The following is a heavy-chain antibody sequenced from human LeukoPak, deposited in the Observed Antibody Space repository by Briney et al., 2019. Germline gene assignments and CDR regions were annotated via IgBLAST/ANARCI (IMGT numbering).Heavy chain of an antibody. CDR2: ISWDGGVT. J-gene: IGHJ5*02. V-gene: IGHV3-43*01. CDR1: GFTFDDYT. D-gene: IGHD4-11*01. CDR3: AKDFMTTVTTMWFDP. Sequence: GGSLRLSCAASGFTFDDYTMHWVRQAPGKGLEWLSLISWDGGVTYYADSVKGRFTISRDNSKNSLYLQMNSLRTADTALYYCAKDFMTTVTTMWFDPWGQGTLVTVSS.